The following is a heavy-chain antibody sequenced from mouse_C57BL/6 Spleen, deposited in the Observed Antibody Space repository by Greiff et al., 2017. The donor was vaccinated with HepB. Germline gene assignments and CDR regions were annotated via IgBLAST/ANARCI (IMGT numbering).Heavy chain of an antibody. V-gene: IGHV1-82*01. CDR2: IYPGDGDT. J-gene: IGHJ3*01. CDR1: GYAFSSSW. Sequence: QVQLQQSGPELVKPGASVKISCKASGYAFSSSWMNWVKQRPGKGLEWIGRIYPGDGDTNYNGKFKGKATLTADKSSSTAYMQLSSLTSEDSAVYFCARSGSYYYGSSPFAYWGQGTLVTVSA. D-gene: IGHD1-1*01. CDR3: ARSGSYYYGSSPFAY.